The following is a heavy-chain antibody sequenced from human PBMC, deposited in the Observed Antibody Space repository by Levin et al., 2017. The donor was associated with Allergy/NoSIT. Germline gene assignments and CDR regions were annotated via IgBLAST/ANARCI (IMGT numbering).Heavy chain of an antibody. Sequence: GGSLRLSCAASGFTFDDYAMHWVRQAPGKGLEWVSGISWNSGSIGYADSVKGRFTISRDNAKNSLYLQMNSLRAEDTALYYCAKESYSSSWYYFDYWGQGTLVTVSS. CDR2: ISWNSGSI. V-gene: IGHV3-9*01. D-gene: IGHD6-13*01. J-gene: IGHJ4*02. CDR3: AKESYSSSWYYFDY. CDR1: GFTFDDYA.